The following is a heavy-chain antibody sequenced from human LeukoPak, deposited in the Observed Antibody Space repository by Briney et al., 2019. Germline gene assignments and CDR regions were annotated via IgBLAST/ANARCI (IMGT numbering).Heavy chain of an antibody. V-gene: IGHV4-61*02. D-gene: IGHD2/OR15-2a*01. CDR2: IYTSGVT. J-gene: IGHJ3*02. CDR3: ARDSHAYFDAFDI. CDR1: GDSISSGSYY. Sequence: PSETLSLTCTVSGDSISSGSYYWRWIRQPAGEALEWIGRIYTSGVTNYNPSLKSRVTISVDTSKNQFSLWLSSVTAADTAVYFCARDSHAYFDAFDIWGQGTMVTVSS.